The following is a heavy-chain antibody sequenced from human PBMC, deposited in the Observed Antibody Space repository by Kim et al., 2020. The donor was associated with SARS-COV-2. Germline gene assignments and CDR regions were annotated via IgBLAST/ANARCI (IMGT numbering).Heavy chain of an antibody. V-gene: IGHV3-30*02. CDR3: AKDLSMAALDF. D-gene: IGHD6-6*01. CDR2: T. Sequence: TTYPDTVKGRFTICRDNSKNTLYLQVNSLRVEDTAMYYCAKDLSMAALDFWGQGTPVTVSS. J-gene: IGHJ4*02.